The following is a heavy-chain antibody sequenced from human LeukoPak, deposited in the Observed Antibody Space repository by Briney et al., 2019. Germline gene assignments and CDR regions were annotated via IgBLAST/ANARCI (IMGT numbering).Heavy chain of an antibody. D-gene: IGHD6-6*01. V-gene: IGHV5-51*01. J-gene: IGHJ2*01. CDR3: ARHVHWSFDL. Sequence: GESLKISCQATGYSFTTYWIGWVRRMPGKDLEWMVLIHPGNSDTRYSPSFRGQFTMSVDKFTSTAYLQWSSLKASDAAMYYCARHVHWSFDLWGRGTLVTVSS. CDR1: GYSFTTYW. CDR2: IHPGNSDT.